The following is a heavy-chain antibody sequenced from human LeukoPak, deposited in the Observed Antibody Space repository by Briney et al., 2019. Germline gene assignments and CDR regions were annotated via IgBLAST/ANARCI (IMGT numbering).Heavy chain of an antibody. D-gene: IGHD1-1*01. CDR2: IDPGDSDT. Sequence: GESLKFSCKASGYSFTRNLIGWVRQMPGKGLEWMAIIDPGDSDTTKYSPSFEGHVTMSVDTSITTAYLQWSSLRASDTALYYCARHRGWNDDDAFDVWGQGTMVTVSS. J-gene: IGHJ3*01. CDR1: GYSFTRNL. CDR3: ARHRGWNDDDAFDV. V-gene: IGHV5-51*01.